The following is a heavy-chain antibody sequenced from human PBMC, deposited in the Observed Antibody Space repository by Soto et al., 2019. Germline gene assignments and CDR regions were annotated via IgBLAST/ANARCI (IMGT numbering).Heavy chain of an antibody. CDR2: IIPIFGTA. Sequence: GXSVKVYCKASGGTFSSYAISWVRQAPGQGLEWMGGIIPIFGTANYAQKFQGRVTITADESTSTAYMELSSLRSEDTAVYYCARYCSSNSCHYYYGMDVWGQGTTVTVSS. CDR1: GGTFSSYA. D-gene: IGHD2-2*01. CDR3: ARYCSSNSCHYYYGMDV. V-gene: IGHV1-69*13. J-gene: IGHJ6*02.